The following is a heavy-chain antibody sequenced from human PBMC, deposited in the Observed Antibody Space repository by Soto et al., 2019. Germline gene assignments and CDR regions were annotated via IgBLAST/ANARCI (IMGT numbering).Heavy chain of an antibody. D-gene: IGHD3-10*01. V-gene: IGHV3-53*04. J-gene: IGHJ3*02. CDR2: IYSGGST. Sequence: GGSLRLSCAASGFTVSSNYMSWVRQAPGKGLEWVSVIYSGGSTYYADSVKGRFTISRHNSKNTLYFQMNSLRAEDTAVYYCARDLGGSYGSGSTASDAFDIWGQGTMVTVSS. CDR3: ARDLGGSYGSGSTASDAFDI. CDR1: GFTVSSNY.